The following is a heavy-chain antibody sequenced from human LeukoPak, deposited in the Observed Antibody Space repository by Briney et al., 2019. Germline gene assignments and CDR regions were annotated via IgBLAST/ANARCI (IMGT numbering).Heavy chain of an antibody. J-gene: IGHJ4*02. CDR2: MNPNSGNT. Sequence: ASVKVSCKASGYTFTSYGISWVRQAPGQGLEWMGWMNPNSGNTGYAQKFLDRVTMTMDTSISTAYMELNSLRSEDTAVYYCARGRYLEPFEWWGQGALVTVSS. D-gene: IGHD3-3*01. V-gene: IGHV1-8*02. CDR1: GYTFTSYG. CDR3: ARGRYLEPFEW.